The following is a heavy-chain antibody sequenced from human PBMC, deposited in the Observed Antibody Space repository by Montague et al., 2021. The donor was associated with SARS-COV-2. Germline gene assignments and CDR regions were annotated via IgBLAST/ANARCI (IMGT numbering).Heavy chain of an antibody. V-gene: IGHV4-34*01. CDR2: ST. Sequence: STNYNPSLKSRVTISVDTSKNQFSLKLSSVTAADTSAYYCARGLLETLDYGGKGTLVTVSS. CDR3: ARGLLETLDY. J-gene: IGHJ4*02.